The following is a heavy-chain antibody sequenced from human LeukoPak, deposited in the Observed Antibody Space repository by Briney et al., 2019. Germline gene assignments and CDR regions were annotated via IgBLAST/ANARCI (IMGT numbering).Heavy chain of an antibody. J-gene: IGHJ4*02. CDR2: ISTDGSRP. D-gene: IGHD2-15*01. Sequence: GGSLRLSCAASGFTFSSYAMSWVRQAPGKGLVWVSGISTDGSRPRYADSVNGRFTISRDNAKNTLCLQMNSLRAEDTAVYFCVRDGQGSTPLEYWGQGTLVTVSS. CDR1: GFTFSSYA. CDR3: VRDGQGSTPLEY. V-gene: IGHV3-74*01.